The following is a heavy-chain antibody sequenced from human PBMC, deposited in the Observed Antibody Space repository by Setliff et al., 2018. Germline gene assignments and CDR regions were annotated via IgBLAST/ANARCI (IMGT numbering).Heavy chain of an antibody. D-gene: IGHD6-6*01. CDR2: ISTDGGNT. CDR1: GFTFSSSA. J-gene: IGHJ4*02. CDR3: ARGGRYSSSSLDY. Sequence: PGGSLRLSCVVSGFTFSSSAMHWVRQAPGKGLEYVSSISTDGGNTYYVDSVKGRFTISRDNSKSTVYVQMGSLRPEDTAVYYCARGGRYSSSSLDYWGQGTLVTVSS. V-gene: IGHV3-64*02.